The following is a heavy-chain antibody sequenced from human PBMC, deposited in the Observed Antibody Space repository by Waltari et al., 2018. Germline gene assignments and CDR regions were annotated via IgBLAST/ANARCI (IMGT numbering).Heavy chain of an antibody. Sequence: QVQLQESGPGLVKPSETLSLTCTVSGGSVSSGSYYWSWIRQPPGKGLEGIWDIDYSGSTNYNPSRKSRVTISGDTSKDQYTLKLSSVTAADTAVYYCASGYYGSGTRNWFDPWGQGTLVTVSS. CDR1: GGSVSSGSYY. CDR3: ASGYYGSGTRNWFDP. J-gene: IGHJ5*02. CDR2: IDYSGST. V-gene: IGHV4-61*01. D-gene: IGHD3-10*01.